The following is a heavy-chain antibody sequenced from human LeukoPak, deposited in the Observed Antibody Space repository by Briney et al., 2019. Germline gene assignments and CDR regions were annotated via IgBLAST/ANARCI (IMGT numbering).Heavy chain of an antibody. Sequence: PSETLSLTCTVSGGSISSHYWSWIRQPPGKGLEWIGYIYYSGSTNYNPSLESRVTISVDTSKNQFSLKLSSVTAADTAVYYCARIRFSENYYYYMDVWGKGTTVTVSS. V-gene: IGHV4-59*11. D-gene: IGHD3-3*01. CDR3: ARIRFSENYYYYMDV. CDR2: IYYSGST. CDR1: GGSISSHY. J-gene: IGHJ6*03.